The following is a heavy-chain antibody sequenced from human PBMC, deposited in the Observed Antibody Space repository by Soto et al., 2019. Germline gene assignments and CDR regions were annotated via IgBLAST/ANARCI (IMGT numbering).Heavy chain of an antibody. V-gene: IGHV4-59*08. J-gene: IGHJ4*02. D-gene: IGHD4-4*01. CDR1: GGTVGDYC. CDR2: IYYSGST. Sequence: LSNTVSGGTVGDYCWRWIRKSPGKGLEWIGYIYYSGSTKYKPSLKSRVTISVDTSKNQFSLKVSSATAADTAVYYCARHSNRNYGLYYFDYWGLGALVTVSS. CDR3: ARHSNRNYGLYYFDY.